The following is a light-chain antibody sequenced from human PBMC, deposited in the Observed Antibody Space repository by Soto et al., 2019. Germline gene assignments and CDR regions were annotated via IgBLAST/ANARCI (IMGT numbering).Light chain of an antibody. CDR1: SSNIGAGYD. J-gene: IGLJ2*01. V-gene: IGLV1-40*01. CDR2: GNN. Sequence: QAVVTQPPSVSGAPGQRVTISCTGSSSNIGAGYDVHWYRQLPGTAPQLLIYGNNNRPSGVSDRFSGSKSGTSASLAITGLQADDEAEYYCQSYDSNLTGVLFGGGTKLTVL. CDR3: QSYDSNLTGVL.